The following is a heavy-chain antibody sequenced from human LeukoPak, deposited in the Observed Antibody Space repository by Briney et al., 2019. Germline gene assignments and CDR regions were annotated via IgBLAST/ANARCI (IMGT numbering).Heavy chain of an antibody. CDR1: GGSISSYH. CDR2: IYYSGTT. Sequence: KPSETLSLTCTVSGGSISSYHWRWIRQPPGKGLEWIGYIYYSGTTNYNPSLKSRVTISVDTSKNQFSLKLSSVTAADTAVYYCAARDPDKGTMIVVVNDGYWGQGTLVTVSS. V-gene: IGHV4-59*12. J-gene: IGHJ4*02. CDR3: AARDPDKGTMIVVVNDGY. D-gene: IGHD3-22*01.